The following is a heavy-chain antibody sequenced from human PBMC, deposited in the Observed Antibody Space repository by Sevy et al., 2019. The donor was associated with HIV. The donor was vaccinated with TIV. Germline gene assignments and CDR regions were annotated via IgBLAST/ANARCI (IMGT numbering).Heavy chain of an antibody. CDR1: GYTFTNYH. V-gene: IGHV1-18*01. D-gene: IGHD1-26*01. CDR2: ITPNNGDT. Sequence: ASVKVSCKASGYTFTNYHITWVRQAPGQGLEWMERITPNNGDTNYAQRLQGRVTMTTDTSTSTVYMELRSLRSDDTAVYYCARAPSGSQGPGQYFHHWGQGTLVTVSS. CDR3: ARAPSGSQGPGQYFHH. J-gene: IGHJ1*01.